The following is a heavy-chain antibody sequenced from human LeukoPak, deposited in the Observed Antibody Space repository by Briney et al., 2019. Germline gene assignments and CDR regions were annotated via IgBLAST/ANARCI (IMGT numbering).Heavy chain of an antibody. CDR2: INAGNGNT. V-gene: IGHV1-3*03. J-gene: IGHJ4*02. CDR1: GYTFTSYA. CDR3: ARDVDYGDYPAYYFDY. D-gene: IGHD4-17*01. Sequence: GASVKVSCKASGYTFTSYAMHWVRQAPGQRLEWMGWINAGNGNTKYSQEFQGRVTITRGTSASTAYMELSSLRSEDMAVYYCARDVDYGDYPAYYFDYWGQGTLVTVSS.